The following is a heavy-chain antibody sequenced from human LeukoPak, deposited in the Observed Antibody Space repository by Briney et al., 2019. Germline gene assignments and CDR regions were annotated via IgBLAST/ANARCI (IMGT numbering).Heavy chain of an antibody. D-gene: IGHD3-10*01. J-gene: IGHJ6*02. Sequence: GGSLRLSCAASGFTVSSNYMSWVRQAPGKGLAWVSVMYSGGSTYYADSVKGRFTISRDNSKNTLYLQMNSLRADDTAVYYCARDRGPYYYYGMDVWGQGTTVTVSS. CDR3: ARDRGPYYYYGMDV. CDR1: GFTVSSNY. CDR2: MYSGGST. V-gene: IGHV3-53*01.